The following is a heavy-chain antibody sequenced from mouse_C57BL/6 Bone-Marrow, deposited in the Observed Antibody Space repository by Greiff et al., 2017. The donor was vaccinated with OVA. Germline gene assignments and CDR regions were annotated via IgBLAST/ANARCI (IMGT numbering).Heavy chain of an antibody. D-gene: IGHD4-1*01. Sequence: EVKLQQSGPELVKPGASVKISCKASGYTFTDYYMNWVKQSHGKSLEWIGDINPNNGGTSYNQKFKGKATLTVDKSSSTAYMELRSLTSEDSAVYYCARRWVYAMDYWGQGTSVTVSS. CDR3: ARRWVYAMDY. CDR2: INPNNGGT. J-gene: IGHJ4*01. V-gene: IGHV1-26*01. CDR1: GYTFTDYY.